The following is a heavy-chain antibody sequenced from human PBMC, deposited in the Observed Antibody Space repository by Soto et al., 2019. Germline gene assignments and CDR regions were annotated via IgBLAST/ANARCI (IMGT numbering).Heavy chain of an antibody. CDR2: INDSGST. CDR1: GGSFRGYF. V-gene: IGHV4-34*01. J-gene: IGHJ4*02. D-gene: IGHD3-16*01. CDR3: QGGDF. Sequence: SETLSRTCAVSGGSFRGYFWSWIRQSPDKGLEWIGEINDSGSTYYNPSFKSRLTLSVDTSRSQISLRLTSMTAADSAVYYCQGGDFWGQGTRATVSS.